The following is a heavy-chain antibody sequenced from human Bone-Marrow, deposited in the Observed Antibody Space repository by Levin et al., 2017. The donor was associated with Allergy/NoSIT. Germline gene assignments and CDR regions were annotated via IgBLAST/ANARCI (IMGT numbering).Heavy chain of an antibody. Sequence: GGSLRLSCKGSGYSFTSYWIGWVRQMPGKGLEWMGIIYPGDSDTRYSPSFQGQVTISADKSISTAYLQWSSLKASDTAMYYCARHSSGWSDDAFDIWGQGTMVTVPS. CDR2: IYPGDSDT. D-gene: IGHD6-19*01. V-gene: IGHV5-51*01. CDR3: ARHSSGWSDDAFDI. J-gene: IGHJ3*02. CDR1: GYSFTSYW.